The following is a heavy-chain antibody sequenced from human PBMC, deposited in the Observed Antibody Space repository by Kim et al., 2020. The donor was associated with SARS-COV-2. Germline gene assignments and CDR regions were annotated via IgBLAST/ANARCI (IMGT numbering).Heavy chain of an antibody. CDR3: ARDRAAVAGSFDY. V-gene: IGHV3-33*05. D-gene: IGHD6-19*01. CDR2: ISYDGSNK. J-gene: IGHJ4*02. CDR1: GFTFSSYG. Sequence: GGSLRLSCAASGFTFSSYGMHWVRQAPGKGLEWVAVISYDGSNKYYADSVKGRFTISRDNSKNTLYLQMHSLRAEDTAVYYCARDRAAVAGSFDYWGQG.